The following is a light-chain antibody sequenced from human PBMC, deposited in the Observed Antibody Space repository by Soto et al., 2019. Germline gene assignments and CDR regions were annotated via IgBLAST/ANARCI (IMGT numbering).Light chain of an antibody. CDR3: MQGIQTPPYT. J-gene: IGKJ2*01. CDR2: LGS. CDR1: QSLLHSNGHTY. V-gene: IGKV2-28*01. Sequence: EIVMTQSPLSLPVTPGEPASISCRSSQSLLHSNGHTYLYWYLQKPGQSPQLLIHLGSNRASGVPDRFSGSGSGTDFTLKISRVEAEDVGTYYCMQGIQTPPYTFGQGTKLEIK.